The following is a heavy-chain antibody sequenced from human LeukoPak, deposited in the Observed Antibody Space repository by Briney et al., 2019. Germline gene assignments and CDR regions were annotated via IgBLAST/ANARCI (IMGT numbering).Heavy chain of an antibody. D-gene: IGHD2-15*01. CDR2: INQDGTAQ. Sequence: AGGSLRLSCVASGFTFTSFYMSWVRQAPGKGLEWVAQINQDGTAQFYVDSVRGRFTISRDNAKTSVHLQMDSLSAEDTGVYYCAREQWWRRDYWGQGTLVTVSS. J-gene: IGHJ4*02. CDR3: AREQWWRRDY. V-gene: IGHV3-7*01. CDR1: GFTFTSFY.